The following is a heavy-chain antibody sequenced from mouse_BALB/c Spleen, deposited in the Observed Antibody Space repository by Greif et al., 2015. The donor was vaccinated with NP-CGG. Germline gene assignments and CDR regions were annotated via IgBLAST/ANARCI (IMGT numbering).Heavy chain of an antibody. CDR2: INPSNGGT. J-gene: IGHJ4*01. V-gene: IGHV1S81*02. CDR3: TRGAFYAMDH. CDR1: GYTFTSYY. Sequence: QVQLQQPGAELVKPGASVKLSCKASGYTFTSYYMYWVKQRPGQGLEWIGEINPSNGGTNFNEKFKSKATLTVDKSSSTAYMQLSSLTSEDSAVYYCTRGAFYAMDHWGQGTSVTVSS.